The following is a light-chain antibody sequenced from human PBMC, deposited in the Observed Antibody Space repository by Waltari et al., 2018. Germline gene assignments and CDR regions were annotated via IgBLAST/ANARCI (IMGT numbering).Light chain of an antibody. J-gene: IGLJ2*01. CDR3: SSYAPSSTV. CDR2: DII. Sequence: QSALTQPASVPGSPGQSSTISCTGTSSDIGGYDYVSWYQQHPGKAPKLMIYDIIKRPSGVSDRFSGSKSGNTASLTISGLQAEDEADYYCSSYAPSSTVFGGGTKLTVL. CDR1: SSDIGGYDY. V-gene: IGLV2-14*03.